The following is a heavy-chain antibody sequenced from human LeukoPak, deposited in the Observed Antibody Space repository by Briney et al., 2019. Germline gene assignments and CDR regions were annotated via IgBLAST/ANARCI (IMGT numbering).Heavy chain of an antibody. CDR1: GGSISSDY. J-gene: IGHJ4*02. CDR2: IHNSGNN. Sequence: SETLSLTCTVSGGSISSDYWQWIRQPPGKGLEWVGYIHNSGNNHYNSSLKSRVTISIDTSKNQFSLKLAFVTAADTAVYYCATRGYWGQGTLVAVSS. CDR3: ATRGY. D-gene: IGHD3-10*01. V-gene: IGHV4-59*08.